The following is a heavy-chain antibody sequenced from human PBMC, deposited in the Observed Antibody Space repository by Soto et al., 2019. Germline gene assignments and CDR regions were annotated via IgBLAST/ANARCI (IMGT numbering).Heavy chain of an antibody. D-gene: IGHD3-10*01. Sequence: SVKVSCKASGGTFVNLGISWLRQAPGQGLEWMGGIIPIFDTPHYAEKFRDRLTITEDATSTAYMELTSLSSEDTSTYYCARDREDGSGTKYNWFDSWGQGTLVTVSS. V-gene: IGHV1-69*13. J-gene: IGHJ5*01. CDR3: ARDREDGSGTKYNWFDS. CDR1: GGTFVNLG. CDR2: IIPIFDTP.